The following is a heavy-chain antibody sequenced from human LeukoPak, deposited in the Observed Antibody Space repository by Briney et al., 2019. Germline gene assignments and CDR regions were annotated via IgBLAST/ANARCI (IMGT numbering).Heavy chain of an antibody. V-gene: IGHV4-39*07. CDR3: ARQSESGSSKNMDV. CDR1: GGSISSSSYY. D-gene: IGHD1-26*01. J-gene: IGHJ6*03. Sequence: SETLSLTCTVSGGSISSSSYYWGWIRQPPGKGLEWIGSIYYSGSTYYNPSLKSRVTISVDTSKNQFSLKLSSVTAADTAVYYCARQSESGSSKNMDVWGKGTTVTISS. CDR2: IYYSGST.